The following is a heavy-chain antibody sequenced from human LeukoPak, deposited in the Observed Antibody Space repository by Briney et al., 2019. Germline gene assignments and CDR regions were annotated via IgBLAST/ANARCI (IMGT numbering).Heavy chain of an antibody. CDR2: FDPEDGET. Sequence: GASVKVSCKVSGYTLTELSMHWVRQAPGKGLEWMGGFDPEDGETIYAQKFQGRVTMTEDTSTDTAYMELSSLRSEDTAVYYCATGMPLYDFWSGYYTGWGQGTLVTASS. CDR3: ATGMPLYDFWSGYYTG. D-gene: IGHD3-3*01. J-gene: IGHJ4*02. V-gene: IGHV1-24*01. CDR1: GYTLTELS.